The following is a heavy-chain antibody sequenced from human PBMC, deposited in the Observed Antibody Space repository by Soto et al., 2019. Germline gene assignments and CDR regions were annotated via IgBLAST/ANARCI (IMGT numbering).Heavy chain of an antibody. J-gene: IGHJ4*02. CDR1: GGSISSSNW. Sequence: PSETLSLTCAVSGGSISSSNWWSWVRQPPGKGLEWIGEIYHSGSTNYNPSLKSRVTISVDKSKNQFSLKLSSVTAADTAVYYCSSIPYYGSGSLYWCQGTLVSVSS. D-gene: IGHD3-10*01. CDR3: SSIPYYGSGSLY. V-gene: IGHV4-4*02. CDR2: IYHSGST.